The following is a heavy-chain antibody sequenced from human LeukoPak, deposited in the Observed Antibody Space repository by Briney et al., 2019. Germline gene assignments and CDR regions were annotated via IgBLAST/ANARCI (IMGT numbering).Heavy chain of an antibody. Sequence: ASVKVSCKASGYSFTSNYIHWVRQAPGQGLEWMGMIYPKDGSTSYAQKFQGRVTVTRDTSTSTVHMELSGLRSEDTAVYYCARDQEAFDYWGQGTLVTVSS. J-gene: IGHJ4*02. CDR3: ARDQEAFDY. CDR1: GYSFTSNY. CDR2: IYPKDGST. V-gene: IGHV1-46*01.